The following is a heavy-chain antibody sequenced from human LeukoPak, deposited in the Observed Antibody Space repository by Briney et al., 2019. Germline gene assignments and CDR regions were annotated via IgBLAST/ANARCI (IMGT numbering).Heavy chain of an antibody. CDR1: GFIFSSYE. D-gene: IGHD3-10*01. Sequence: PGGSLRLSCAASGFIFSSYEMNWVRQAPGKGLEWVGRIKSKTDGGTTDYAAPVKGRFTISRDDSKNTLYLQMNSLKTEDTAVYYCTGSYWEAFDYWGQGTLVTVSS. V-gene: IGHV3-15*01. J-gene: IGHJ4*02. CDR2: IKSKTDGGTT. CDR3: TGSYWEAFDY.